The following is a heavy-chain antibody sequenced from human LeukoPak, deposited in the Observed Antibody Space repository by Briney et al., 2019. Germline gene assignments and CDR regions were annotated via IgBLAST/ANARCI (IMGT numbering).Heavy chain of an antibody. J-gene: IGHJ6*03. CDR1: GVSIRSDTYY. Sequence: KPSETLSLTCIVSGVSIRSDTYYWGWLRQPPGKGLEWIGNYHNGNSYYNPSLKSRVTISEDTSGNQFSLRVTSVTAADTAVYYCARLWDSTGLYFYYYMDVWGEGTTVTVSS. D-gene: IGHD6-25*01. V-gene: IGHV4-39*01. CDR3: ARLWDSTGLYFYYYMDV. CDR2: YHNGNS.